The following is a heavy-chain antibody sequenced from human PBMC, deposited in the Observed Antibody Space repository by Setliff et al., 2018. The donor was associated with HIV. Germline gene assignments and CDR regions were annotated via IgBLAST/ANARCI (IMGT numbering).Heavy chain of an antibody. Sequence: SETLSLTCTVSSGSIRSYYWSWIRQPPGKGLEWIGYIYSSGSTNYNPSLKRRVTISVDTSKNQFSLKLSSVTAADTAVYYCARDVTYYYDSGGRDYYGMDVWGQGTTVTVSS. D-gene: IGHD3-22*01. V-gene: IGHV4-59*01. CDR2: IYSSGST. J-gene: IGHJ6*02. CDR3: ARDVTYYYDSGGRDYYGMDV. CDR1: SGSIRSYY.